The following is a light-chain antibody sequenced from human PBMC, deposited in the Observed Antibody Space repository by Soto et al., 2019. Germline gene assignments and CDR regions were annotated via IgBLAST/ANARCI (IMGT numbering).Light chain of an antibody. J-gene: IGLJ2*01. CDR2: DVS. CDR3: SSYTSSSTVV. V-gene: IGLV2-14*01. CDR1: SSDVGGYNH. Sequence: QSVLTQPASVSGSPGQSITISCTGTSSDVGGYNHVSWYQQHPGKVPKLMIRDVSNRPSGVSNRFSGSKSGNTASLTISGLQTEYEADYYCSSYTSSSTVVFGGGTKLTVL.